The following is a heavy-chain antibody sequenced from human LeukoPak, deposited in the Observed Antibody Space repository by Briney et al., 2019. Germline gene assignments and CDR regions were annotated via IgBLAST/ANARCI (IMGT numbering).Heavy chain of an antibody. D-gene: IGHD3-10*01. V-gene: IGHV4-4*07. Sequence: SETLSLTCTVSGVSISSYYWSWIRQPAGKGLEWIGRIYTSGSTNYNPSLKSRVTMSVDTSKNQFSLKLSSVTAADTAVYYCARGGSGSYYNSPQHNQRFDPWGQGTLVTVSS. CDR3: ARGGSGSYYNSPQHNQRFDP. J-gene: IGHJ5*02. CDR2: IYTSGST. CDR1: GVSISSYY.